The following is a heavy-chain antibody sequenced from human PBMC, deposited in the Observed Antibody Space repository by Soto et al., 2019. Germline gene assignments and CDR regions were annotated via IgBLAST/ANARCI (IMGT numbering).Heavy chain of an antibody. D-gene: IGHD3-16*01. CDR3: AREGGRGMDG. J-gene: IGHJ6*02. CDR2: MNPNSGNT. V-gene: IGHV1-8*01. Sequence: QVQLVQSGAEVKKPGASVKVSCKASGYTFTSYDINWVRQATGQGLEWMGWMNPNSGNTGYAQKFQGRITMTRNTSISTAHLELSSLSSEDSSGYSCAREGGRGMDGWGPGTTVTVSS. CDR1: GYTFTSYD.